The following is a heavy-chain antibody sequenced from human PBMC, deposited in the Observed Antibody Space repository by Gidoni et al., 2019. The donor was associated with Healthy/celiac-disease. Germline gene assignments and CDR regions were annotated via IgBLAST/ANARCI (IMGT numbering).Heavy chain of an antibody. CDR1: GGSFSGYY. CDR2: INHSGST. V-gene: IGHV4-34*01. Sequence: QVQLQQWGAGLLKPSETLSLTCAVYGGSFSGYYWSWIRQPPGKGLEWIGEINHSGSTNYNPSLKSRVTISVDTSKNQFSLKLSSVTAADTAVYYCARGWPAYYYGSGSWANWFDPWGQGTLVTVSS. J-gene: IGHJ5*02. D-gene: IGHD3-10*01. CDR3: ARGWPAYYYGSGSWANWFDP.